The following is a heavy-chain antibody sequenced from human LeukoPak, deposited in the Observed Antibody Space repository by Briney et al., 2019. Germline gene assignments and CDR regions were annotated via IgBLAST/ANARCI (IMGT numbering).Heavy chain of an antibody. CDR3: ARGGDYDILTGYHDY. CDR1: GFTFSSYG. CDR2: IWYDGSNK. D-gene: IGHD3-9*01. Sequence: GRSLRLSCAASGFTFSSYGMHWVRQAPGKGLEWVAVIWYDGSNKYYADSVKGRFTISRDNSKNTLYLQMNSLRAEDTAVYYCARGGDYDILTGYHDYWGQGTLVTVSS. J-gene: IGHJ4*02. V-gene: IGHV3-33*01.